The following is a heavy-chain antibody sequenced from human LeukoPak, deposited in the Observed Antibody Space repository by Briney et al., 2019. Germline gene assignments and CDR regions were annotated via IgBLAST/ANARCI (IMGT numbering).Heavy chain of an antibody. Sequence: GGSLRLSCVVSGFTFSSYHMNWVRQAPGKGLEWVSSISTSSSSSSYIYYADSVTGRFTVSRDNAKNSLYLQMNSLRAEDTAMYYCARVSKLDYDDQIGSYRHFDLWGRGTLVTVSS. CDR2: ISTSSSSSSYI. CDR3: ARVSKLDYDDQIGSYRHFDL. D-gene: IGHD4-17*01. CDR1: GFTFSSYH. V-gene: IGHV3-21*01. J-gene: IGHJ2*01.